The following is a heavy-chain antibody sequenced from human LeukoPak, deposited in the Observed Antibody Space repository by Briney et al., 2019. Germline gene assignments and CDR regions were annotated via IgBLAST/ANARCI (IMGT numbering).Heavy chain of an antibody. CDR2: IYYSGST. CDR1: GGSISSGGYY. V-gene: IGHV4-31*03. D-gene: IGHD3-16*02. J-gene: IGHJ6*02. CDR3: ARETRIGAPRRYPGYGMDV. Sequence: PSETLSLTCTVSGGSISSGGYYWSWIRQHPGKGLEWIGYIYYSGSTYYNPSLKSRVTISVDTSKNQFSLKLGSVTAAGTTVDYWARETRIGAPRRYPGYGMDVWGQGTTVTVSS.